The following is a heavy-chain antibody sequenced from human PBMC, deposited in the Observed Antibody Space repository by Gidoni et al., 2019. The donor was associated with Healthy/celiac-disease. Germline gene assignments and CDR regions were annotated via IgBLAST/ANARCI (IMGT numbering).Heavy chain of an antibody. V-gene: IGHV4-39*02. CDR2: IYYSGST. Sequence: GKGLEWIGSIYYSGSTYYNPSLKSRVTISVDTSKNQFSLKLSSVTAADTAVYYCAREPWILVVPARGSSGYHPRDWYSKHFDYWGQGTLVTVSS. J-gene: IGHJ4*02. CDR3: AREPWILVVPARGSSGYHPRDWYSKHFDY. D-gene: IGHD2-2*01.